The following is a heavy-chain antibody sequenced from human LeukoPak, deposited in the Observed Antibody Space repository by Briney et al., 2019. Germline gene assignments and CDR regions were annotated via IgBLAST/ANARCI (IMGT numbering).Heavy chain of an antibody. D-gene: IGHD2-15*01. CDR1: GFTFSTYS. V-gene: IGHV3-21*01. J-gene: IGHJ4*02. CDR3: ARDMSPCSAGACYSDY. CDR2: ISLSSTYI. Sequence: PGGSLRLSCADSGFTFSTYSMNWVRQAPGKGLEWVSSISLSSTYIYYADSVKGRFTISRDNAKNSLYLQMSSLRAEDTAMYYCARDMSPCSAGACYSDYWGQGTLVTVSS.